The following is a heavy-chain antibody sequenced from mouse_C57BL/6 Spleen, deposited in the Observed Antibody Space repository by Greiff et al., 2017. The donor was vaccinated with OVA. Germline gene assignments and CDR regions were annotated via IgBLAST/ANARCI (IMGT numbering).Heavy chain of an antibody. Sequence: EVKLVESGGGLVKPGGSLKLSCAASGFTFSDYGMHWVRQAPEKGLEWVSYLSSVSSTIYYADTVKGRFTISRDNAKNTLFLQMTSLRSEDTAMYYCARGSYYGSSPYWYFDVWGTGTTVTVSS. CDR1: GFTFSDYG. J-gene: IGHJ1*03. D-gene: IGHD1-1*01. V-gene: IGHV5-17*01. CDR3: ARGSYYGSSPYWYFDV. CDR2: LSSVSSTI.